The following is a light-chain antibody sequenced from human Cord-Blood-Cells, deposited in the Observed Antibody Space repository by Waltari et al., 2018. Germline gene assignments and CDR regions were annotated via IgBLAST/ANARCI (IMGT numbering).Light chain of an antibody. CDR1: QSVSSSY. CDR3: QQYGSSTYT. Sequence: EIVLTQSPGTLSLSPGDRATIPCRASQSVSSSYLAWYQQKPGQAPRLLIYGASSRATGIPDRFSGSGSGTDFTLTISRLEPEDFAVYYCQQYGSSTYTFGQGTKLEIK. V-gene: IGKV3-20*01. CDR2: GAS. J-gene: IGKJ2*01.